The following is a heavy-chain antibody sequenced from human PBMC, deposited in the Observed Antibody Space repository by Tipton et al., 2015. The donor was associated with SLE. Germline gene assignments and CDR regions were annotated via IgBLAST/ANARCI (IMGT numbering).Heavy chain of an antibody. CDR1: GGSFSGYY. CDR3: ARDGATLFYSNYYYGMDV. CDR2: IYYSGST. D-gene: IGHD4-11*01. Sequence: TLSLTCAVYGGSFSGYYWSWIRQPPGKGLEWIGYIYYSGSTYYNPSLKSRVTISVDTSKNQFSLKLSSVTAADTAVYYCARDGATLFYSNYYYGMDVWGQGTTVTVSS. V-gene: IGHV4-34*09. J-gene: IGHJ6*02.